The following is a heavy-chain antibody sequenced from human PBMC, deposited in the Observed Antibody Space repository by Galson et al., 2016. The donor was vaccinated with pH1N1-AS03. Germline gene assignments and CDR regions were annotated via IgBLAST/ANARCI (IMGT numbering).Heavy chain of an antibody. CDR3: ARGLTYHFGSGSVF. V-gene: IGHV3-30*09. Sequence: SLRLSCAASGYTFSTFALHWVRQAPGKGLEALAFISHDGNNRYYTQSVRGRFAISRDNSKNTLYLQMNSLRPDDTAVYYCARGLTYHFGSGSVFWGQGTLVTVSS. CDR1: GYTFSTFA. CDR2: ISHDGNNR. J-gene: IGHJ4*02. D-gene: IGHD3-10*01.